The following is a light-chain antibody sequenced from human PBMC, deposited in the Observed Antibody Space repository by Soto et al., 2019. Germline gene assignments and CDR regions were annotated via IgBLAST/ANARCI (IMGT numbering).Light chain of an antibody. CDR1: QSVGGH. CDR2: DTS. Sequence: EIVLTQSPAVLSLSLGERGALSCRASQSVGGHLAWYQQRPGQSPRLLIYDTSNRASGVPVRFRGSGSGTDFTLTISRVESEDFAIYFCQQRTKWPETFGQGTKLEMK. V-gene: IGKV3-11*01. J-gene: IGKJ2*01. CDR3: QQRTKWPET.